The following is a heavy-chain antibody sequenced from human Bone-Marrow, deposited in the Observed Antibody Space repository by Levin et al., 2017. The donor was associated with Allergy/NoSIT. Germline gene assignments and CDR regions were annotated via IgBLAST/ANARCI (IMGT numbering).Heavy chain of an antibody. CDR3: ATDDTISVDSFHF. CDR1: GYTLTDSY. J-gene: IGHJ3*01. V-gene: IGHV1-24*01. Sequence: GGSLRLSCKVSGYTLTDSYIHWVRQAPGKGLEWVGGLDPEDGETTYAQKFQGRVTMTADTSIQTAYMEVSSLTSDDTAVYFCATDDTISVDSFHFWGQGTMVTVSS. D-gene: IGHD2-21*01. CDR2: LDPEDGET.